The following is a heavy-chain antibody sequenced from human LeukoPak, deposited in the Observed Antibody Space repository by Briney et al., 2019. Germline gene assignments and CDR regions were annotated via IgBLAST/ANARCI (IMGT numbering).Heavy chain of an antibody. D-gene: IGHD2-2*02. J-gene: IGHJ4*02. CDR3: ATDLRSRNDTYYCSSTSCYTPSFDS. CDR1: GFTFRSDA. V-gene: IGHV3-23*01. CDR2: ISGSVGST. Sequence: GGSLRLALSAAGFTFRSDAMGAGRDAPGKGLGWGLAISGSVGSTSYADSLKGRFTIPRDNSKNTLSLQMNSLRPEATAGYYCATDLRSRNDTYYCSSTSCYTPSFDSWGQGTLVTVSS.